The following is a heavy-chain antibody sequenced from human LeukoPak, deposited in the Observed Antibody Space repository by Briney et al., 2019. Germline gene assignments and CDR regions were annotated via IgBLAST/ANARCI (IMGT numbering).Heavy chain of an antibody. J-gene: IGHJ4*02. V-gene: IGHV1-18*01. CDR3: ARRRKVRGVTTYYFDY. D-gene: IGHD3-10*01. CDR1: GYTFTSYG. Sequence: GASVKVSCKASGYTFTSYGISWVRQAPGQGLEWMGWISAYNGNTNYAQKLQGRVTMTRNTSISTAYMELSSLRSEDTAVYYRARRRKVRGVTTYYFDYWGQGTLVTVSS. CDR2: ISAYNGNT.